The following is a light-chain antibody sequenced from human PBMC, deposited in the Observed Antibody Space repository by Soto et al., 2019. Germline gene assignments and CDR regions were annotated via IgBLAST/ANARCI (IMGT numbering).Light chain of an antibody. CDR2: KAS. J-gene: IGKJ1*01. CDR1: QNIINW. CDR3: QQYNYNPWT. V-gene: IGKV1-5*03. Sequence: DVQMTQSPSTLSASIGDRVTITCRASQNIINWLAWYQQKRGKAPKLLIYKASSLESGVPSRFSGSGSGTEFTLTISSLQPDDFATYYCQQYNYNPWTFGQVTKVDIK.